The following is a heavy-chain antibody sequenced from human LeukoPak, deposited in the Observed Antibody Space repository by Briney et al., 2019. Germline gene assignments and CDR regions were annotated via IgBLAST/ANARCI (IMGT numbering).Heavy chain of an antibody. Sequence: PSETLSLTCAVYGGSFSGYYWSWIRQPPGKGLEWIGEINHSGSTNYNPSLKSRVTISVDTSKNQFSLKLSSVTAADTAVYYCARDKLTTNSYGYYYFDYWGRGTLVTVSS. CDR2: INHSGST. J-gene: IGHJ4*02. V-gene: IGHV4-34*01. CDR1: GGSFSGYY. D-gene: IGHD5-18*01. CDR3: ARDKLTTNSYGYYYFDY.